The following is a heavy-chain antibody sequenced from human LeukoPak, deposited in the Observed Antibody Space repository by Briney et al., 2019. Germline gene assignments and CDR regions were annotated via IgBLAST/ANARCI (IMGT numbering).Heavy chain of an antibody. D-gene: IGHD4-17*01. CDR1: GASISTYY. J-gene: IGHJ4*02. CDR2: IYTSGTT. Sequence: KPSETLSLTCTISGASISTYYWTWIRQPAGKGLEWIGRIYTSGTTNYNPSLKNRVTMSVDTSKNQFSLKLSSVTAADTAVYYCARGYGDYVGIENYFDCWGQGTLVTVSS. V-gene: IGHV4-4*07. CDR3: ARGYGDYVGIENYFDC.